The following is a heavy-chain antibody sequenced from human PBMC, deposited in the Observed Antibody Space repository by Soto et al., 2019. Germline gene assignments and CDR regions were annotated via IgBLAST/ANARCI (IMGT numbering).Heavy chain of an antibody. CDR2: IYYSGST. Sequence: SETLSLTCTVSGGSVSSGSYYWSWIRQPPGKGLEWIWYIYYSGSTNYNPSLKSRVTISVDTSKNQFSLKLSSVTAADTAVYYCARADASYYYDSSGYPGGYFDYWGQGTLVTVSS. V-gene: IGHV4-61*01. J-gene: IGHJ4*02. CDR3: ARADASYYYDSSGYPGGYFDY. CDR1: GGSVSSGSYY. D-gene: IGHD3-22*01.